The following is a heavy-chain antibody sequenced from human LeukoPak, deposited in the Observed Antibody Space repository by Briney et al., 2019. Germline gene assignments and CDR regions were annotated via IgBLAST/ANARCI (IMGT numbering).Heavy chain of an antibody. V-gene: IGHV1-2*02. J-gene: IGHJ4*02. CDR2: INPHTDAA. CDR3: ARGESGYSP. Sequence: GASVKVSCKVSGYTFTENYIHWVRQAPGQGLEWMGLINPHTDAANYSQTFQGRVTMTRDTSISTAYMYLTRLRVDDTAVYYCARGESGYSPWGQGTAVTVSS. D-gene: IGHD3-3*01. CDR1: GYTFTENY.